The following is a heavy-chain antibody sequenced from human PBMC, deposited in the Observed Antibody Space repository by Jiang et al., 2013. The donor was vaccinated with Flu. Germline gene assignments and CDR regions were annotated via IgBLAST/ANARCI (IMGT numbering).Heavy chain of an antibody. CDR2: SITVGAP. Sequence: PGLVKLRRPCPSPALSLVAPSVVTTGAGSGSPQGRDWSGLGISITVGAPTXTPPSKSRVTISVDTSKNQFSLKLSSVTAADTAVYYCARDLGRGVIIKRYYYYGMDVWGKGTTVTVSS. J-gene: IGHJ6*04. CDR3: ARDLGRGVIIKRYYYYGMDV. V-gene: IGHV4-59*08. CDR1: VAPSVVTT. D-gene: IGHD3-10*01.